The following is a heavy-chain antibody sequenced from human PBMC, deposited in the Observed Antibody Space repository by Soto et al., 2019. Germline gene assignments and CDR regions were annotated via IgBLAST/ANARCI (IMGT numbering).Heavy chain of an antibody. D-gene: IGHD3-10*01. CDR3: ARAELLLWFGEYRVAPHYYYYGMDV. J-gene: IGHJ6*04. CDR2: TYYRSKWYN. V-gene: IGHV6-1*01. CDR1: GDSVSSNSAA. Sequence: PSQTLSLTCAISGDSVSSNSAAWNWIRQSPSRGLEWLGRTYYRSKWYNDYAVSVKSRITINPDTSKNQFSLQLNSVTPEDTAVYYCARAELLLWFGEYRVAPHYYYYGMDVWGKGTKVTVSS.